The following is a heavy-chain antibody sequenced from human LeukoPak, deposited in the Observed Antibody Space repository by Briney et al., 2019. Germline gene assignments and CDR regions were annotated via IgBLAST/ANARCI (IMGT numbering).Heavy chain of an antibody. CDR2: IWCDGSNK. D-gene: IGHD2-2*01. J-gene: IGHJ4*02. CDR1: GFTFSNYA. Sequence: GGSLRLSCAASGFTFSNYAMDWVRQTPGQGLEWVAVIWCDGSNKYYADSVKGRFTISRDNSKNTLYLQMTGLRAEDTAVYYCARGVRTVDSWGQGTLVTVSS. CDR3: ARGVRTVDS. V-gene: IGHV3-33*01.